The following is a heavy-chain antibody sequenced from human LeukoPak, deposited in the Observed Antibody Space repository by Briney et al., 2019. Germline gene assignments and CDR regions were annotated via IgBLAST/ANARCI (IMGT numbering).Heavy chain of an antibody. CDR3: ARTPHYCSGGSCYFDVFDI. D-gene: IGHD2-15*01. V-gene: IGHV1-18*01. Sequence: GASVKVSCKASGYTFTSYYITWVRQAPGQGLEWMGWIISYSDNPTYARNLQSRVTMTTDTSTSTAYMELRSLRSDDTAVYYCARTPHYCSGGSCYFDVFDIWGQGTMVTVSS. CDR2: IISYSDNP. CDR1: GYTFTSYY. J-gene: IGHJ3*02.